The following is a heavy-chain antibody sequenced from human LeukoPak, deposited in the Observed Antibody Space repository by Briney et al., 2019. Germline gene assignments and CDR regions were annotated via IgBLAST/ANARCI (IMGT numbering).Heavy chain of an antibody. CDR3: ARDRSSSFDY. V-gene: IGHV1-24*01. J-gene: IGHJ4*02. Sequence: ASVKVSCKVSGYTLTELSMHWVRQAPGKGLEWMGGFDPEDGETIYAQKFQGRVTITADKSTSTAYMELSSLRSEDTAVYYCARDRSSSFDYWGQGTLVTVSS. CDR2: FDPEDGET. D-gene: IGHD2-2*01. CDR1: GYTLTELS.